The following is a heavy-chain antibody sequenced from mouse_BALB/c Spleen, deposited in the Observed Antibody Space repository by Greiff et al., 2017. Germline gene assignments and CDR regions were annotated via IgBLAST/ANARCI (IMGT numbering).Heavy chain of an antibody. Sequence: EVKLVESGGDLVKPGGSLKLSCAASGFTFSSYGMSWVRQTPDKRLEWVATISSGGSYTYYPDSVKGRFTISRDNAKNTLYLQMSSLKSEDTAMYYCARLITTATGFDYWGQGTTLTVSS. D-gene: IGHD1-2*01. CDR3: ARLITTATGFDY. V-gene: IGHV5-6*02. CDR1: GFTFSSYG. J-gene: IGHJ2*01. CDR2: ISSGGSYT.